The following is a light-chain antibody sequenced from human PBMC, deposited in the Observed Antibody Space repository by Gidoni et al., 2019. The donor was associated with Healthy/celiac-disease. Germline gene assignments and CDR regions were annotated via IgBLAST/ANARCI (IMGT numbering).Light chain of an antibody. CDR2: WAS. Sequence: DIVMTQSPDSLAVSLGERATINCKSSQSVFYSSNNKNCLAWYQQKPGQPPKLLIYWASTRESGVPDRFSGSGSGTDFTLTISSLQAEDVAVYYCQQYYSTPYSFXQXTKLEIK. CDR3: QQYYSTPYS. V-gene: IGKV4-1*01. CDR1: QSVFYSSNNKNC. J-gene: IGKJ2*03.